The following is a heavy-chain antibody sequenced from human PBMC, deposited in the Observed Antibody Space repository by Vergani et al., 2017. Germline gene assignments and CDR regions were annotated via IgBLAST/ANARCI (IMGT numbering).Heavy chain of an antibody. V-gene: IGHV1-8*01. D-gene: IGHD3-16*02. CDR1: GYTFTSYD. CDR2: INPNSGNT. Sequence: QVQLVQSGAEVKTPGASVKVSCKASGYTFTSYDINWVRQATGQGLEWMGWINPNSGNTGYAQKFQGRVTMTRNTSISTAYMELSSLRSEDTAVYYCARVVVTVWGSYRYTLGYWGQGTLVTVSS. J-gene: IGHJ4*02. CDR3: ARVVVTVWGSYRYTLGY.